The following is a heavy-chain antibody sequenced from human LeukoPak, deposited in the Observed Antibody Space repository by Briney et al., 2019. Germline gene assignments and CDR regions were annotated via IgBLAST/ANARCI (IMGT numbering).Heavy chain of an antibody. D-gene: IGHD2-2*01. CDR2: ISYDGSNK. Sequence: GGSLRLSCADSGFTFSSYAMHWVRQAPGKGLEWVAVISYDGSNKYYADSVKGRFTISRDNSKNTLYLQMNSLRAEDTAVYYCAREDIVVVPAAINPAAGAYWGQGTLLTASS. CDR1: GFTFSSYA. V-gene: IGHV3-30-3*01. J-gene: IGHJ4*02. CDR3: AREDIVVVPAAINPAAGAY.